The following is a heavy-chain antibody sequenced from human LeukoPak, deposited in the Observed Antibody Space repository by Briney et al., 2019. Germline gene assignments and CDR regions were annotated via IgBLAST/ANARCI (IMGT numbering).Heavy chain of an antibody. CDR2: ICPRDGST. Sequence: ASVKVSCKASGYTFTNNYLHWVRQAPGQGLEWMVMICPRDGSTSYAQNFQGRVTVTRDTSTTTVHMELRGLRSEDTAVYYCARDQEGFDYWGQGTVVTVSS. CDR3: ARDQEGFDY. V-gene: IGHV1-46*01. J-gene: IGHJ4*02. CDR1: GYTFTNNY.